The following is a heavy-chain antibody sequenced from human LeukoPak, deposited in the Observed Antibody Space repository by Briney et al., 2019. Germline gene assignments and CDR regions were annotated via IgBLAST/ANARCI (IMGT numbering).Heavy chain of an antibody. CDR1: GGSFSGYY. CDR3: ARFFYGSGSLDY. J-gene: IGHJ4*02. Sequence: PSETLSLTCAVYGGSFSGYYWSWLRQPPGKGLEWIGEINHSGSTNYNLSLKSRVTISVDTSKNQFSLKLSSVTAADTAVYYCARFFYGSGSLDYWGQGTLVTVSS. D-gene: IGHD3-10*01. CDR2: INHSGST. V-gene: IGHV4-34*01.